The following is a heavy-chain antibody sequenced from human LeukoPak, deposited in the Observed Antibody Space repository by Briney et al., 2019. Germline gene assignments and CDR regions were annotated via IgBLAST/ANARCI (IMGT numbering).Heavy chain of an antibody. J-gene: IGHJ6*02. CDR3: ERGMFEKSGHYYYFYYALDV. D-gene: IGHD3-22*01. V-gene: IGHV1-8*01. Sequence: ASVKVSCKASGYTFTSYHIDWVRQAPGQGPEWMGWMNAKSGHTGYAQNLEGRVTMTRDTSTNTAYLELRSLRSEDTAVSFCERGMFEKSGHYYYFYYALDVWGQGTTVTVS. CDR2: MNAKSGHT. CDR1: GYTFTSYH.